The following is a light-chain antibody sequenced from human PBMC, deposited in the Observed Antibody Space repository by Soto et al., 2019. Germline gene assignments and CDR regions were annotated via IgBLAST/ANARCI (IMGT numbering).Light chain of an antibody. V-gene: IGKV3-15*01. Sequence: EIVMTQSPATLSVSPGERATLSCMASQSVGSDLAWYQQKPGQAPRLLIYGASTRATGIPARFSGSGSGTEFTLTISSLQSEDFAVYYCQQYNNWPPKSTFGQGTRLEI. CDR1: QSVGSD. CDR2: GAS. J-gene: IGKJ5*01. CDR3: QQYNNWPPKST.